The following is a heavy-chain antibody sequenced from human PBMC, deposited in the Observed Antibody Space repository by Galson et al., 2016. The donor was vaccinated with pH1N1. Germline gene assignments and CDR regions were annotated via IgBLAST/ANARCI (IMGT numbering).Heavy chain of an antibody. J-gene: IGHJ4*02. CDR1: AFNVRSDY. Sequence: SLRLSCATSAFNVRSDYLSWIRQAPGKGLEWLSIIYPDGATYDADSLNGRFSISRDNLENTLHLQMNGLRPEDTGLYYCARGRLPNLADSWGQGTLVTVSS. CDR3: ARGRLPNLADS. V-gene: IGHV3-66*02. CDR2: IYPDGAT. D-gene: IGHD6-19*01.